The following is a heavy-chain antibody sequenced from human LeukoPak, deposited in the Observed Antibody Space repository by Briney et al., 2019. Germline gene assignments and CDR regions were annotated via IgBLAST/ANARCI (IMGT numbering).Heavy chain of an antibody. Sequence: GGSLRLSCAASGFTFDDYTMHWVRQAPGKGLEWVSLISWDGGSTYYADSVKGRFTISRDNSKNSLYLQVNSLRTEDTALYYCAKEDSSGYYYFDYWGQGTLVTVSS. J-gene: IGHJ4*02. CDR2: ISWDGGST. CDR1: GFTFDDYT. CDR3: AKEDSSGYYYFDY. V-gene: IGHV3-43*01. D-gene: IGHD3-22*01.